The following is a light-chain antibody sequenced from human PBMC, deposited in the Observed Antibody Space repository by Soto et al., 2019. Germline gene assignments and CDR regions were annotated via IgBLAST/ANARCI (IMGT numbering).Light chain of an antibody. CDR3: SSYTTSTTLV. CDR2: EVS. Sequence: QSALTQPASVSGSPGQSITVSCTGTSSDIGAYNYVSWYQQLPGKAPKLMIYEVSSRPSAVSNRFSASKSGNTASLTISGLQAEDEAVYYCSSYTTSTTLVFGGGTKVTVL. CDR1: SSDIGAYNY. V-gene: IGLV2-14*01. J-gene: IGLJ2*01.